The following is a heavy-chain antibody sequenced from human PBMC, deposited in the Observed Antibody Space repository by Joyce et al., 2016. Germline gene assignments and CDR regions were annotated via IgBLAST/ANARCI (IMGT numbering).Heavy chain of an antibody. D-gene: IGHD2-8*01. J-gene: IGHJ4*02. Sequence: DVQLEASGGGLTPPGGSLSLSCAASGLDVSTNYISWVRQAPGKVLELVSIIYVSGSTYYADSVKGRFTISRDLSKNTVYLDMNNLRAEDTAIYYCARRGVARYFFDYWGQGSLVSVSS. V-gene: IGHV3-53*01. CDR3: ARRGVARYFFDY. CDR1: GLDVSTNY. CDR2: IYVSGST.